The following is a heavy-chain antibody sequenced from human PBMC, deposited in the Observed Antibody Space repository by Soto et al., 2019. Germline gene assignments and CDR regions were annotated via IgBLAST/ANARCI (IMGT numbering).Heavy chain of an antibody. Sequence: PSETLSLTCAVSGGSISSGGYSWSWIRQPPGKGLEWIGYIYHSGSTYYNPSLKSRVTISVDTSTNQFSLKLSSVTAADTAVYYCARGPITMVRGVPRSFDYWGKGTRVTVSS. V-gene: IGHV4-30-2*01. J-gene: IGHJ4*02. D-gene: IGHD3-10*01. CDR1: GGSISSGGYS. CDR2: IYHSGST. CDR3: ARGPITMVRGVPRSFDY.